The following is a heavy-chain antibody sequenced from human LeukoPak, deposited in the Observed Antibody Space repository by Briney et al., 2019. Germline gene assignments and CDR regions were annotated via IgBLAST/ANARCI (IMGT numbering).Heavy chain of an antibody. CDR1: GGSFSGYY. V-gene: IGHV4-34*01. D-gene: IGHD2-15*01. Sequence: PSETLSLTCAVYGGSFSGYYWSWIRQPPGKGLEWIGEINHSGSTNYNPSLKSRVSISVDTSKNQFSLRLRSVTAADTAVYYCARHEGAASLDYWGQGTRVTVSS. CDR2: INHSGST. J-gene: IGHJ4*02. CDR3: ARHEGAASLDY.